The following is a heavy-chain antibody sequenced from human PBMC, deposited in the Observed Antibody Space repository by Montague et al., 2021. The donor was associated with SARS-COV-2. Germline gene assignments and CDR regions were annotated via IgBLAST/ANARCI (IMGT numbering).Heavy chain of an antibody. D-gene: IGHD5-12*01. CDR2: IYYSGST. CDR1: GGSISSSSYY. Sequence: SETLSLTCTVSGGSISSSSYYWGWIRQPPGKGLEWIGSIYYSGSTYYNPSLKSRVTISVDTSKNQFSLKLSSVTAADTAVYCCARRLSGYDRDDAFDIWGQGTMVTVSS. V-gene: IGHV4-39*01. CDR3: ARRLSGYDRDDAFDI. J-gene: IGHJ3*02.